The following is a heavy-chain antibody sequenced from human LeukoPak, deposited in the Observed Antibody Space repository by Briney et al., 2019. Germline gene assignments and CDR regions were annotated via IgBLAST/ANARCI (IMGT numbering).Heavy chain of an antibody. Sequence: ASVKVSCKASGGTFSSYAISWVRQAPGQGLEWTGGIIPIFGTANYAQKFQGRVTITADESTSTAYMELSSLRSEDTAVYYCATPIGELLPIVWGQGTLVTVSS. CDR2: IIPIFGTA. CDR3: ATPIGELLPIV. D-gene: IGHD1-26*01. CDR1: GGTFSSYA. V-gene: IGHV1-69*01. J-gene: IGHJ4*02.